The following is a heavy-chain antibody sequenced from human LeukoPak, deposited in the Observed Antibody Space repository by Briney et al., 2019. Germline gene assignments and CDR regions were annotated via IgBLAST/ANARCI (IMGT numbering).Heavy chain of an antibody. Sequence: RRASVKVSCKASGYSFSKYGMSWVRQAPGQGLEWMGWVSTNNSNTNYAQKIQGRVAMITDTSTSTGYMELRSLRSEDTAVYYCVISYYDATGYYDYWGQGTLVSVSS. V-gene: IGHV1-18*01. CDR2: VSTNNSNT. J-gene: IGHJ4*02. D-gene: IGHD3-22*01. CDR1: GYSFSKYG. CDR3: VISYYDATGYYDY.